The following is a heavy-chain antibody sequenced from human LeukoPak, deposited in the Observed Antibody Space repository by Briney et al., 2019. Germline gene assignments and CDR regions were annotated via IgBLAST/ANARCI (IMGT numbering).Heavy chain of an antibody. D-gene: IGHD5-12*01. CDR3: ARVEASGYDYGAFDY. V-gene: IGHV3-74*01. J-gene: IGHJ4*02. CDR1: GFTFSRYW. Sequence: GGSLRLSCVASGFTFSRYWMHWVRQAPGKGLVWVSRINSDGRSTNYADSVKGRFTISRDNAKNSLYLQMNSLRAEDTAVYYCARVEASGYDYGAFDYWGQGTLVTVSS. CDR2: INSDGRST.